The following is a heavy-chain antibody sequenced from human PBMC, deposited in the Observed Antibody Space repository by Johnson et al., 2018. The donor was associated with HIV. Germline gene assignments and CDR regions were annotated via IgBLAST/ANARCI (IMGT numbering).Heavy chain of an antibody. D-gene: IGHD3-10*01. CDR3: AKDSSFSYYYSDAFDI. V-gene: IGHV3-30-3*01. CDR1: GFTFSSYS. J-gene: IGHJ3*02. Sequence: QVQLVESGGGVVQPGRSLRLSCAASGFTFSSYSLHWVRQAPGKGLEWVAVTSYDGSNEYYTDSVKGRFTISRDNSKNTLYLQMNSLRAEDTAVYYCAKDSSFSYYYSDAFDIWGQGTVVTVSS. CDR2: TSYDGSNE.